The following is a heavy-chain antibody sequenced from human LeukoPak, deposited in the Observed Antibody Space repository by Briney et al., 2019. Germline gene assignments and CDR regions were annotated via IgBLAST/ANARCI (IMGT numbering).Heavy chain of an antibody. D-gene: IGHD1-26*01. CDR3: ARDHEWGRAYFDY. CDR1: GFTFSSYT. V-gene: IGHV3-33*08. CDR2: IWYDGSNE. Sequence: GGSLRLSCAASGFTFSSYTMSWVRQAPGKGLEWVAVIWYDGSNEYCADSVKGRFTISRDNSKNTLYLQMNSLRAEDTAVYYCARDHEWGRAYFDYWGQGTLVTVSS. J-gene: IGHJ4*02.